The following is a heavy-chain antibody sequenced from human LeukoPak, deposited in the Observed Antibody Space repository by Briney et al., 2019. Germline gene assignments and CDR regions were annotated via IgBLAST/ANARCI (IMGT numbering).Heavy chain of an antibody. CDR1: GFTFSRYA. J-gene: IGHJ3*01. CDR3: AKRMIRGVKHDAFDL. V-gene: IGHV3-23*01. CDR2: VSGSGGST. Sequence: PGGSLRLSCAASGFTFSRYAMSWVRQAPGKGLEWVSAVSGSGGSTYYADSVKGLFTISRDNSKNTLYLQMNSLRAEDTAVYYCAKRMIRGVKHDAFDLWGQGTMVTVSS. D-gene: IGHD3-10*01.